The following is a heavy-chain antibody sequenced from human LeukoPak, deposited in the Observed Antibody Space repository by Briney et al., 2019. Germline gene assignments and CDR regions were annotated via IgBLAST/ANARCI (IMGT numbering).Heavy chain of an antibody. CDR2: ISWDSLSI. CDR1: GFTFDDYA. V-gene: IGHV3-9*01. Sequence: PGRSLRLSCAASGFTFDDYAMHWVRQAPGKGLEWVSGISWDSLSISYADSVKGRFTISRDNAKNSLYLQMNSLRTEDTALYYCAKDISYSSGFTVDYWGQGTLVTVSS. CDR3: AKDISYSSGFTVDY. D-gene: IGHD6-19*01. J-gene: IGHJ4*02.